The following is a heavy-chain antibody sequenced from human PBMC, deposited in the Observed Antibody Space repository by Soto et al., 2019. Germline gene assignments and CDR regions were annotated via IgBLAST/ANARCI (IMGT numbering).Heavy chain of an antibody. J-gene: IGHJ6*02. Sequence: GASVKVSCKASGYTFTSYGISWVRQAPGQGLEWMGWISAYNGNTNYAQKLQGRVTMTTDTSTSTAYMELRSLRSDDTAVYYCASWKAARNYYYYGMDVWGQGTTVTVSS. CDR1: GYTFTSYG. V-gene: IGHV1-18*01. D-gene: IGHD6-6*01. CDR2: ISAYNGNT. CDR3: ASWKAARNYYYYGMDV.